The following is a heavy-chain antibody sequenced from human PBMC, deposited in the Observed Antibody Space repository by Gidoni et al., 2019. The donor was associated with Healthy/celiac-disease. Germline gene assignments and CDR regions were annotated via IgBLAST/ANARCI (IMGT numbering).Heavy chain of an antibody. Sequence: QLQLQESGPGLVKPSETLSLTCTVSGGSISSSSYYWGWVRQPPGKGLEWIGSIYYSGSTYYNPSLKSRVTISVDTSKNQFSLKLSSVTAADTAVYYCASSRAVADSDFDYWGQGTLVTVSS. J-gene: IGHJ4*02. CDR1: GGSISSSSYY. CDR3: ASSRAVADSDFDY. V-gene: IGHV4-39*01. CDR2: IYYSGST. D-gene: IGHD6-19*01.